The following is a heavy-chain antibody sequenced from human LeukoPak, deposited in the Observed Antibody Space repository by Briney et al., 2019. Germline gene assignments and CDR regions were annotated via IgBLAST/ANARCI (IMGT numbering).Heavy chain of an antibody. V-gene: IGHV1-2*06. CDR2: INPNSGDT. Sequence: ASVKVSCKTSGYTFTGYYMHWVRQAPGQGLEWMGRINPNSGDTNYAQKFQERVTITRDMSTSTAYMELSSLRSEDTAVYYCAAEDHYYGSGSYPEINWFDPWGQGTLVTVSS. J-gene: IGHJ5*02. D-gene: IGHD3-10*01. CDR1: GYTFTGYY. CDR3: AAEDHYYGSGSYPEINWFDP.